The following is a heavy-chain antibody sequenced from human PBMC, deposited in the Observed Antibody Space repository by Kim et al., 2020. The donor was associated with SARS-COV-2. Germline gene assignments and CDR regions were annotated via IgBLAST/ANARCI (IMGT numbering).Heavy chain of an antibody. J-gene: IGHJ4*02. Sequence: GGSLRLSCAASGFTFSSYAMSWVRQAPGKGLEWVSAISGSGGSTYYADSVKGRFTISRDNSKNTLYLQMNSLRAEDTAVYYCAKAPHCGGDCQLDYWGQGTLVTVSS. D-gene: IGHD2-21*02. V-gene: IGHV3-23*01. CDR3: AKAPHCGGDCQLDY. CDR2: ISGSGGST. CDR1: GFTFSSYA.